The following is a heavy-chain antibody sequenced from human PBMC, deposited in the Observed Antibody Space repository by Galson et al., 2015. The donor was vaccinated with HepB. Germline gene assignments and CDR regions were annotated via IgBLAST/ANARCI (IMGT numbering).Heavy chain of an antibody. Sequence: SVKVSCKASGYTFTSYAMHWVRQAPGQRLEWMGWINAGNGNTKYSQKFQGRVTITRDTSASTAYMELSSLRSEDTAVYYCARVRIRAPGRYCSSTSCYAGPSGMDVWGKGTTVTVSS. CDR1: GYTFTSYA. V-gene: IGHV1-3*01. CDR2: INAGNGNT. J-gene: IGHJ6*03. D-gene: IGHD2-2*01. CDR3: ARVRIRAPGRYCSSTSCYAGPSGMDV.